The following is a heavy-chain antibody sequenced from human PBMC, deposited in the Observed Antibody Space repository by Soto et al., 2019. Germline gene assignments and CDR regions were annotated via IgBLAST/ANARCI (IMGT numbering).Heavy chain of an antibody. V-gene: IGHV4-30-2*01. CDR2: IYHSGST. Sequence: PSETLSLTCAVSGGSISSGGYSWSWIRQPPGKGLEWIGYIYHSGSTYYNPSLKSRVTISVDRSKNQFSLKLSSVTAADTAVYYCARGGVKIWVFDYWGQGTLVTVSS. CDR1: GGSISSGGYS. CDR3: ARGGVKIWVFDY. D-gene: IGHD3-3*01. J-gene: IGHJ4*02.